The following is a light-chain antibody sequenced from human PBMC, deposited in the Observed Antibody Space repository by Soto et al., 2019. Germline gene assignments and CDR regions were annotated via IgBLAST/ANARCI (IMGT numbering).Light chain of an antibody. V-gene: IGKV1-5*01. Sequence: DIQMTQSPSSLSASVEDRVTVTCRASQTISSWLAWYQQKPGTAPKVLIYHASNLQSGVPSRFSGSGSGTEFTLTISSLQPDDFATYYCQQYNSYSFGQGTKVDI. CDR3: QQYNSYS. CDR1: QTISSW. CDR2: HAS. J-gene: IGKJ1*01.